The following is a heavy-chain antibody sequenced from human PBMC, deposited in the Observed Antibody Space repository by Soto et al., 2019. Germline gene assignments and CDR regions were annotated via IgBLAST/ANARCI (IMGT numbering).Heavy chain of an antibody. Sequence: GGSLRLSCAASGFTFSSYSMNWVRQAPGKGLEWVSSISSSSSYIYYADSVKGRFTISRDNAKNSLYLQMNSLRAEDTAVYYCARDDYGGNPPYYYYYGMDVWGQGTTVTVSS. V-gene: IGHV3-21*01. CDR3: ARDDYGGNPPYYYYYGMDV. CDR1: GFTFSSYS. D-gene: IGHD4-17*01. J-gene: IGHJ6*02. CDR2: ISSSSSYI.